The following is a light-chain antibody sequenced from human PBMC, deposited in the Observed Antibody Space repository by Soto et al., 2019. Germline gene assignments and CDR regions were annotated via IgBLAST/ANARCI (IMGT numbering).Light chain of an antibody. CDR3: LQTYSLPRT. V-gene: IGKV1-39*01. CDR2: GAS. CDR1: LTIGDS. Sequence: DIQMTQSPSSLSASVGDRVTITCRASLTIGDSLSWFQQKAGKPPTLLIYGASALQSGVPARFSGSGSGKDCTLTIGNMQREDFATSYCLQTYSLPRTFDKGTKV. J-gene: IGKJ1*01.